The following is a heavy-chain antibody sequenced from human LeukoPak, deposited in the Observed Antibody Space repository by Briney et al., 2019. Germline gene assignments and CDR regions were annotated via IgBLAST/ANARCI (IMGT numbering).Heavy chain of an antibody. CDR2: ISSSSSYI. CDR3: ARDKVPAANFYYYYGMDV. CDR1: QFTVSSYS. V-gene: IGHV3-21*01. Sequence: GGSLRLSCAASQFTVSSYSMNWVRQAPGKGLEWVSSISSSSSYIYHADSVKGRFTISRDNAKNSLYLQMNSLRAEDTAVYYCARDKVPAANFYYYYGMDVWGKGTTVTVSS. D-gene: IGHD2-2*01. J-gene: IGHJ6*04.